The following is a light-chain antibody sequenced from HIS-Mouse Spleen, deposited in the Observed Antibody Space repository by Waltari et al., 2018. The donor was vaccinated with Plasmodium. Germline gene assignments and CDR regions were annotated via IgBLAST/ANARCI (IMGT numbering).Light chain of an antibody. CDR2: RDS. V-gene: IGLV3-9*01. CDR3: QVWDSSTV. CDR1: KIGSTK. Sequence: SYELTQPLSVSVALGQTARITCGGNKIGSTKVNWDQQTPGQAPGLVIYRDSTRPSGIPERFSGSNSGNTATLTISRAQAGDEADYYCQVWDSSTVFGGGTKLTVL. J-gene: IGLJ3*02.